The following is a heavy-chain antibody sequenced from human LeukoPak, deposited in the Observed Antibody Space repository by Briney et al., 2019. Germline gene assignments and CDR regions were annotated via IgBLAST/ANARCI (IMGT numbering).Heavy chain of an antibody. CDR1: GGSFSGYY. J-gene: IGHJ4*02. CDR3: ARVSLGYCSSTSCYPFDY. Sequence: SETLSLTCAVYGGSFSGYYWSWIRQPPGKGLEWIGEINHSGTTNYNPSLKSRVTISLDTSKNQFSLKLSSVTAADTAVYYCARVSLGYCSSTSCYPFDYWGQGTLVTVSS. V-gene: IGHV4-34*01. D-gene: IGHD2-2*01. CDR2: INHSGTT.